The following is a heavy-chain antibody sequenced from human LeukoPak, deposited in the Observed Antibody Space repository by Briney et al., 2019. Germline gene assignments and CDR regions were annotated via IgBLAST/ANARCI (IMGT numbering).Heavy chain of an antibody. V-gene: IGHV4-61*08. CDR1: GGSISSGGYY. D-gene: IGHD2/OR15-2a*01. CDR2: IYYSGST. Sequence: SEALSLTCTVSGGSISSGGYYWSWIRQHPGKGLEWIGYIYYSGSTNYNPSPKSRVTISVDTSKNQFSLKLSSVTAADTAVYYCARDSKEAWFDPWGQGTLVTVSS. CDR3: ARDSKEAWFDP. J-gene: IGHJ5*02.